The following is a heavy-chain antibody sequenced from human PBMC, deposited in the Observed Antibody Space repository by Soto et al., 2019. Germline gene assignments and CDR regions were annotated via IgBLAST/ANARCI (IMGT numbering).Heavy chain of an antibody. CDR1: GYRFSDYY. J-gene: IGHJ6*03. CDR3: ARESGGATATLDYYYFYMDV. V-gene: IGHV1-2*02. CDR2: MNPNSGDT. Sequence: QVQLVQSGAEVKKPGASVTVSCKASGYRFSDYYLHWVRQAPGQGPEWMGWMNPNSGDTKYAQKFKGRFTMTRDTSVRTAFMELNWLKSDDTAVYYCARESGGATATLDYYYFYMDVWGIGTTVTVSS. D-gene: IGHD5-12*01.